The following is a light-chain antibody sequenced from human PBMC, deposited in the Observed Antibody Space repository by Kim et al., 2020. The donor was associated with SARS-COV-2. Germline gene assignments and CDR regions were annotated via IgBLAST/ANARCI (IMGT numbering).Light chain of an antibody. J-gene: IGLJ2*01. CDR1: SSDVSGNNY. V-gene: IGLV2-14*03. CDR2: DVS. Sequence: GQSITISCTGTSSDVSGNNYVSWYQQHPGKAPKLMIYDVSNRPSGVSNRFSGSKSGNTASLTISGLQAEDEADYYCSSYTTSKTVVFGGGTQLTVL. CDR3: SSYTTSKTVV.